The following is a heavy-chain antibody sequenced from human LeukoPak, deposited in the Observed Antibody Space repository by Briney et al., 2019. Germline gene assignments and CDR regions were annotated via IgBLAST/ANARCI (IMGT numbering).Heavy chain of an antibody. CDR2: INPNSGDT. Sequence: GASVKVSCKASAYTFSGYYMHWVRQAPGQGLEWMGRINPNSGDTNYAQNFQGRVTMTWDTSIATAYVELSRLTPDDTAIYYCARGGADYWGQGTLVTVSS. CDR3: ARGGADY. D-gene: IGHD4/OR15-4a*01. CDR1: AYTFSGYY. V-gene: IGHV1-2*06. J-gene: IGHJ4*02.